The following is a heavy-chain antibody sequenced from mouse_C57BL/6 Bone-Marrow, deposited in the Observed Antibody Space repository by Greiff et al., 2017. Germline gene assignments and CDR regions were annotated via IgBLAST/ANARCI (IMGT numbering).Heavy chain of an antibody. D-gene: IGHD2-1*01. Sequence: QVQLQQPGAELVKPGASVKLSCKASGYTFTSYWMHWVKQRPGQGLAWIGMIHPNSGSTNYNEKFKSKATLTVDKSSSTAYMQLSSLTSEDSAVYYCARTPYGNYYSYYAMDYWGQGTSVTVSS. CDR3: ARTPYGNYYSYYAMDY. J-gene: IGHJ4*01. CDR1: GYTFTSYW. V-gene: IGHV1-64*01. CDR2: IHPNSGST.